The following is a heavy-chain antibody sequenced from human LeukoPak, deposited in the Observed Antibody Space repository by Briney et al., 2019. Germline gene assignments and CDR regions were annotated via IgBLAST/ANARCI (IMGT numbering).Heavy chain of an antibody. D-gene: IGHD3-3*01. Sequence: GGSLRLSCAASGFTFSSSAMHWVRQAPDKGLEWVAVISYDGSNKYYADSVKGRFTISRDNSKNTLYLQMNSLRAEDTAVYYCARVNTSGFDYWGQGTLVTVSS. CDR3: ARVNTSGFDY. J-gene: IGHJ4*02. CDR1: GFTFSSSA. V-gene: IGHV3-30-3*01. CDR2: ISYDGSNK.